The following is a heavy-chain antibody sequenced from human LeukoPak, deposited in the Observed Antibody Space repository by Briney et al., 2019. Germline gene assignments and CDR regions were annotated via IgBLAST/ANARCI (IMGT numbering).Heavy chain of an antibody. J-gene: IGHJ4*02. CDR3: AKVGANPGIAVAGRGYYFDF. CDR1: GFTFSSYA. CDR2: TSGRGGST. V-gene: IGHV3-23*01. Sequence: GGSLRLSCAASGFTFSSYAMSWVRQAPGEGLEWGSTTSGRGGSTYYADSVKGRFTISRDDSKNTLFLQMNSLRAQDTAVYYCAKVGANPGIAVAGRGYYFDFWGQGTLVTVSS. D-gene: IGHD6-19*01.